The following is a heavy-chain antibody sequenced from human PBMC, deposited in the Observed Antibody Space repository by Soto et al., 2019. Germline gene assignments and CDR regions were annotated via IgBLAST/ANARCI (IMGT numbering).Heavy chain of an antibody. Sequence: ASVKVSCKASGYSFTAYYMHWVRQAPGQGLEWMGWMNPNSGVTNYAQKFQDRVTMTRDTSITTAYMELDRLKSDDTAVYXXVRIGDFARELVAWGQGTLVTVSS. D-gene: IGHD1-7*01. CDR1: GYSFTAYY. CDR3: VRIGDFARELVA. V-gene: IGHV1-2*02. CDR2: MNPNSGVT. J-gene: IGHJ5*02.